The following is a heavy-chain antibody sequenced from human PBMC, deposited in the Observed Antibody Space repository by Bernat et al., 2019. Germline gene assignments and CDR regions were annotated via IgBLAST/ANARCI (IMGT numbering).Heavy chain of an antibody. CDR2: IRIDGTNT. V-gene: IGHV3-74*01. J-gene: IGHJ4*02. Sequence: NLVESGGGLVQPGGSRKLPCAASGFPSVTYWLHWFRQVPGKGLLWLSRIRIDGTNTYYEDSVKGRFTISKDNAKNTLSLQMNSLRVDDTAVYYCLRGSGTHGDFDHWGQGALVTVSS. CDR3: LRGSGTHGDFDH. CDR1: GFPSVTYW. D-gene: IGHD3-10*01.